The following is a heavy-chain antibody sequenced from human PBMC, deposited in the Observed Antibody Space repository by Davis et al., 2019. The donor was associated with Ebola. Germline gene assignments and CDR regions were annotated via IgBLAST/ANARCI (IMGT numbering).Heavy chain of an antibody. J-gene: IGHJ1*01. CDR1: GGSFSGYY. CDR3: ARVGYIYGYRKRVYFQH. D-gene: IGHD5-18*01. Sequence: MPSETLSLTCAVYGGSFSGYYWSWIRQPPGKGLEWIGEINHSGSTNYNPSLKSRVTISVDTSKNQFSLKLSSVTAADTAVYYCARVGYIYGYRKRVYFQHWGQGTLVTVSS. CDR2: INHSGST. V-gene: IGHV4-34*01.